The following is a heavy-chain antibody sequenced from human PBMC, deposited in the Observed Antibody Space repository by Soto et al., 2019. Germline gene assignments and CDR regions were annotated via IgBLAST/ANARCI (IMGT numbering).Heavy chain of an antibody. CDR3: ARQPYYDFWSGYYYYYGMDV. D-gene: IGHD3-3*01. CDR2: ISAYNGNT. V-gene: IGHV1-18*01. Sequence: GAAVKVSCKASGYTFTSYGISWVRQAPGQGLEWMGWISAYNGNTNYAQKLQGRVTMTTDTSTRTAYMELRSLRSDDTAVYYCARQPYYDFWSGYYYYYGMDVWGQGTTVTVSS. CDR1: GYTFTSYG. J-gene: IGHJ6*02.